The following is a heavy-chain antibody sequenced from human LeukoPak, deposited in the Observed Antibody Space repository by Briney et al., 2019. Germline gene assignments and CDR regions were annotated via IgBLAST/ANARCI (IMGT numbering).Heavy chain of an antibody. CDR3: ARDVTDSSGYYYVGY. CDR1: GGTFSSYA. V-gene: IGHV1-69*04. J-gene: IGHJ4*02. Sequence: SVKVSCKASGGTFSSYAISWVRPAPGQGLEWRGRIIPILGIANYAQKFQGRVTITADKSTSTAYMELSSLRSEDTAVYYCARDVTDSSGYYYVGYWGQGTLVTVSS. D-gene: IGHD3-22*01. CDR2: IIPILGIA.